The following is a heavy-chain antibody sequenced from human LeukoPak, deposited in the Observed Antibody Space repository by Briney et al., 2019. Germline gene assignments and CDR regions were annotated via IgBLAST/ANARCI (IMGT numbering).Heavy chain of an antibody. V-gene: IGHV3-74*01. CDR1: GFTFDDYG. D-gene: IGHD2-2*01. CDR2: INNDGSST. Sequence: GGSLRLPCAASGFTFDDYGMHWVRQVPGKGLVWVSHINNDGSSTNYADSVKGRFTISRDNAKNTLYLQMNSLRAEDTAIYYCATSRTFDYWGQGTLVTVSS. J-gene: IGHJ4*02. CDR3: ATSRTFDY.